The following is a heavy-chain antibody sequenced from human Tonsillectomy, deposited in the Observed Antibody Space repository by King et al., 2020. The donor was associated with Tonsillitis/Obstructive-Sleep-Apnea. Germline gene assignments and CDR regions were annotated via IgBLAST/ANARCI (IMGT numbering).Heavy chain of an antibody. CDR1: GYTFTGYY. Sequence: QLVQSGAEVKKPGASVKVSCQASGYTFTGYYMHWVRQAPGQGLEWMGRINPNSGGTNYAQKFQGRVTMTRDTSISTAYMELSRLRSDDTAVYYCASRGYCSGGSCYVDYWGQGTLVTVSS. J-gene: IGHJ4*02. CDR3: ASRGYCSGGSCYVDY. V-gene: IGHV1-2*06. D-gene: IGHD2-15*01. CDR2: INPNSGGT.